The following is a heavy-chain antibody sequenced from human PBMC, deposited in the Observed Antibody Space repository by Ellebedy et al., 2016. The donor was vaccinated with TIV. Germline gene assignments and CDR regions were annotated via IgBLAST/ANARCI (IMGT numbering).Heavy chain of an antibody. CDR2: ISDSGTT. CDR3: AAYDYKGRCTIDS. J-gene: IGHJ4*02. Sequence: SETLSLTXTVSGGSVNHVQYYWSWIRQLPGQGLEWVGCISDSGTTSYSPSLRSRLTISLDTSKRHFSLHLSSVTAADTALYFCAAYDYKGRCTIDSWGRGTLVTVSS. V-gene: IGHV4-31*03. D-gene: IGHD4-11*01. CDR1: GGSVNHVQYY.